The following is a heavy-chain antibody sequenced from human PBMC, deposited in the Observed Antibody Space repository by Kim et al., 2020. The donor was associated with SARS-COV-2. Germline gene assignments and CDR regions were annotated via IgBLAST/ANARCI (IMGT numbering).Heavy chain of an antibody. J-gene: IGHJ6*03. CDR1: GFTFSSYG. CDR3: AKDGSYDSSGYYDPLGYYDMDV. Sequence: GGSLRLSCAASGFTFSSYGMHWVRQAPGKGLEWVAVISYDGSNKYYADSVKGRFTISRDNSKNTLYLQMNSLRAEDTAVYYCAKDGSYDSSGYYDPLGYYDMDVWGKGTTVTVSS. D-gene: IGHD3-22*01. V-gene: IGHV3-30*18. CDR2: ISYDGSNK.